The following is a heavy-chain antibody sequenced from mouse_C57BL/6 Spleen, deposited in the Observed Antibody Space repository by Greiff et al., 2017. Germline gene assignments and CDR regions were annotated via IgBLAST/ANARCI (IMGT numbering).Heavy chain of an antibody. CDR3: TREGDYDGFAY. V-gene: IGHV1-15*01. CDR2: IDPETGGT. Sequence: QVQLQQSGAELVRPGASVTLSCKASGYTFTDYEMHWVKQTPVHGLEWIGAIDPETGGTAYNQKFKGKAILTADKSSSTAYMELRSLTSEDSAVYYCTREGDYDGFAYWGQGTLVTVSA. D-gene: IGHD2-4*01. CDR1: GYTFTDYE. J-gene: IGHJ3*01.